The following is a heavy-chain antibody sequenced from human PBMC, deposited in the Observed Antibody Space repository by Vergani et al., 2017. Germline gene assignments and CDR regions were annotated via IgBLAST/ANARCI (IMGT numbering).Heavy chain of an antibody. CDR2: MNPNSGNT. V-gene: IGHV1-8*01. Sequence: QVQLVQSGAEVKKPGASVKVSCKASGYTFTSYDINWVRQATGQGLEWMGWMNPNSGNTGYAQKFQGRVTMTRDTSTSTVYMELSSLRSEDTAVYYCARSIAVAGGYFDYWGQGTLVTVSS. CDR3: ARSIAVAGGYFDY. D-gene: IGHD6-19*01. CDR1: GYTFTSYD. J-gene: IGHJ4*02.